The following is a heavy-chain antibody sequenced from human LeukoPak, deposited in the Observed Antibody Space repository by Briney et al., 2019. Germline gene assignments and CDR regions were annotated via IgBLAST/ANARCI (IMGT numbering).Heavy chain of an antibody. CDR3: AREAWGQWLALDY. Sequence: SGGSLRLSCAASGFTFSDHYMSWIRQAPGKGLEWVAVVSFDGNSKYYADSVKGRFTISRDNSKNTLYLQMNSLRAEDTAVYYCAREAWGQWLALDYWGQGTLVTVSS. CDR1: GFTFSDHY. V-gene: IGHV3-30*03. D-gene: IGHD6-19*01. CDR2: VSFDGNSK. J-gene: IGHJ4*02.